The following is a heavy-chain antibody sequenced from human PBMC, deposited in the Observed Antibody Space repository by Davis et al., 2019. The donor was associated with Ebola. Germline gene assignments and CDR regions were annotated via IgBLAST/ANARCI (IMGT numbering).Heavy chain of an antibody. J-gene: IGHJ4*02. CDR1: GGSISSYY. CDR3: ARELGGARDY. Sequence: PGGSLRLSCTVSGGSISSYYWSWIRQPPGKGLEWIGYIYYSGSTNYNPSLKSRVTISVDTSKNQFSLKLSSVTAADTAVYYCARELGGARDYWGQGTLVTVSS. V-gene: IGHV4-59*01. CDR2: IYYSGST. D-gene: IGHD1-26*01.